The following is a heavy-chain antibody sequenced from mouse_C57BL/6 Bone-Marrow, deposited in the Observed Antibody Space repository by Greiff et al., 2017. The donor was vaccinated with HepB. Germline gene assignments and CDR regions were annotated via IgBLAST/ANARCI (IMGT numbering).Heavy chain of an antibody. CDR1: GYTFTSYT. CDR3: ARPFITTVVADWYFDV. V-gene: IGHV1-4*01. CDR2: INPSSGYT. J-gene: IGHJ1*03. D-gene: IGHD1-1*01. Sequence: VKLLESGAELARPGASVKMSCKASGYTFTSYTMHWVKQRPGQGLEWIGYINPSSGYTKYNQKFKDKATLTADKSSSTAYMQLSSLTSEDSAVYYCARPFITTVVADWYFDVWGTGTTVTVSS.